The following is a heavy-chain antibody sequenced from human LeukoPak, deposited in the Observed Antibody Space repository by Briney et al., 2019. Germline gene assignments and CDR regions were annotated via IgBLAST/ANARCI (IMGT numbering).Heavy chain of an antibody. V-gene: IGHV1-8*01. CDR1: GYTFTNYD. CDR3: ARVRPGPYNYFDL. Sequence: ASVTVSCTAYGYTFTNYDINWVRQATGQGLEWMGWLNPNSGKTGYEQKFQGRVTMTRDSSISTAYLDLSSLSSEDTAVYYCARVRPGPYNYFDLWGQGTLVTVSS. CDR2: LNPNSGKT. J-gene: IGHJ5*02.